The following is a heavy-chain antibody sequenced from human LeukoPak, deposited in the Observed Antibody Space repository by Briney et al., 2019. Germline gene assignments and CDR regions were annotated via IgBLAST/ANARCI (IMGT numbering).Heavy chain of an antibody. CDR2: VNTDGSMS. D-gene: IGHD6-19*01. J-gene: IGHJ5*01. CDR1: GFTFSNYW. V-gene: IGHV3-74*01. CDR3: ARPEYNSGWFDS. Sequence: PGRSLRFSCAASGFTFSNYWMHWVRQAPGKGLVWISRVNTDGSMSAYPYFVKRRFTISRDNAKNTLYLQISSLRAEDTALYYCARPEYNSGWFDSWGQVTLDTVSS.